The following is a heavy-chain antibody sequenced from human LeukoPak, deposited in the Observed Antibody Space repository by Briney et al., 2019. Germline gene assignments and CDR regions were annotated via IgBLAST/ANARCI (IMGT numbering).Heavy chain of an antibody. J-gene: IGHJ4*02. CDR1: GYSISSGYY. Sequence: SETLSLTCTVSGYSISSGYYWGWIRQSPEKGLEWIGSIYHSGATYYNPSLKSRVTISVDTSKNQFSLKLSSVTAADTAVYYCARDPTVYFDYWGQGTLVTVSS. CDR3: ARDPTVYFDY. CDR2: IYHSGAT. V-gene: IGHV4-38-2*02.